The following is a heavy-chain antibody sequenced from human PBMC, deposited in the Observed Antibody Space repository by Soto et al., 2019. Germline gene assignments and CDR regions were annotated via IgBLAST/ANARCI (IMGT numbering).Heavy chain of an antibody. CDR1: GGSISSSSYY. V-gene: IGHV4-39*07. D-gene: IGHD2-15*01. Sequence: SETLSLTCTVSGGSISSSSYYWGWIRQPPGKGLEWIGSIYYSGSTYYNPSLKSRVTISVDTSKNQFSLKLSSVTAADTAVYYCAREYVVDLYYYYGMDVWGQGTTVTVSS. CDR3: AREYVVDLYYYYGMDV. CDR2: IYYSGST. J-gene: IGHJ6*02.